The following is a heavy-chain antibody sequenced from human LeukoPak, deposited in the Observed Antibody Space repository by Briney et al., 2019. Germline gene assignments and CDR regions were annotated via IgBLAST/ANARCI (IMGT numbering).Heavy chain of an antibody. Sequence: GGSLRLSCAASGFIFSNYAMYWVRQAPGKGLEWVSAISGRSDNTYYADSVKGRFTLSRDSSKNTLYLQMNSLRAEDTAVYYCARGYSYGVFDYWGQGTLVTVSS. CDR3: ARGYSYGVFDY. D-gene: IGHD5-18*01. CDR2: ISGRSDNT. V-gene: IGHV3-23*01. J-gene: IGHJ4*02. CDR1: GFIFSNYA.